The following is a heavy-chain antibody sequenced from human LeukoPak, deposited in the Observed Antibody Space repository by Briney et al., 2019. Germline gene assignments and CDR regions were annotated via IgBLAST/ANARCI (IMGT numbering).Heavy chain of an antibody. CDR3: AKEGHVLRPPTTPNWFDP. CDR1: GFTFSSYA. CDR2: ISYDGSNK. D-gene: IGHD3-3*01. J-gene: IGHJ5*02. V-gene: IGHV3-30*04. Sequence: PGGSLRLSCAASGFTFSSYAMHWVRQAPGKGLEWVAVISYDGSNKYYADSVKGRFTISRDNSKNTLYLQMNSLRAEDTAVYYCAKEGHVLRPPTTPNWFDPWGQGTLVTVSS.